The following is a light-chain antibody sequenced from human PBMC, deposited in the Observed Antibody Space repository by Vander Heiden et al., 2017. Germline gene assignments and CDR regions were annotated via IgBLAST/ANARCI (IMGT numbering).Light chain of an antibody. CDR1: HSDHTG. V-gene: IGKV1-5*03. CDR2: GES. Sequence: DIHMTPSSSSLPASAGGTVTLNCRARHSDHTGWAWYKEKPGKTPMLLSSGESSLESGLPSRVSGSGSGSEFTLTISKLEADDLASYYWQENKAYHTFGQGTKVEIK. CDR3: QENKAYHT. J-gene: IGKJ1*01.